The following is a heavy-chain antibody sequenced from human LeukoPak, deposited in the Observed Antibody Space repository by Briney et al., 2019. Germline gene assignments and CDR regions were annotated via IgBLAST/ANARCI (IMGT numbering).Heavy chain of an antibody. J-gene: IGHJ4*02. CDR2: ISGSGGST. Sequence: GGSRRLSCAASGFTFSSYAMSWVRQAPGKGLEWVSAISGSGGSTYYADSVKGRFTISRDNSRDTLYLQMNSLRAEYTAVYYCAKGYYDYVWGSYYFDYWGQGTLVTVSS. V-gene: IGHV3-23*01. CDR1: GFTFSSYA. D-gene: IGHD3-16*01. CDR3: AKGYYDYVWGSYYFDY.